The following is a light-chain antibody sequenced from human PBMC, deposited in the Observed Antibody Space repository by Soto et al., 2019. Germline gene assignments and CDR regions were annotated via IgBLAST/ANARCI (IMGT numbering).Light chain of an antibody. CDR3: CSYAGSSTFHV. CDR1: SSDVGSYNL. J-gene: IGLJ1*01. V-gene: IGLV2-23*03. CDR2: EGS. Sequence: QSALTQPASVSGSPGQSITISCTGTSSDVGSYNLVSWYQQHPGKAPKLMIYEGSKRPSGVSNRFSGSKSGNTASLTISGPPAEGQAYYYCCSYAGSSTFHVFGTGTKLTVL.